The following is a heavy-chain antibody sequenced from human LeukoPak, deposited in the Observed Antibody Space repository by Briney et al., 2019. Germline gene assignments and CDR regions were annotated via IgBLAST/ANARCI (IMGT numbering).Heavy chain of an antibody. CDR3: TRERINSGSYSEALDY. V-gene: IGHV1-2*02. CDR1: GYTFTGYY. Sequence: ASVKVSCKASGYTFTGYYIYWVRQAAGQGLEWMGWINPDSGDSNYAQKFQGRVTMTRDTSISTAYMELSSLTSDDTALYYCTRERINSGSYSEALDYWGQGTLVTVSS. J-gene: IGHJ4*02. CDR2: INPDSGDS. D-gene: IGHD1-26*01.